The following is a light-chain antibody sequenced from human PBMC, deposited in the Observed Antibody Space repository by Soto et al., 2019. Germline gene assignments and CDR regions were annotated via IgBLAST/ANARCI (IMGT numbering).Light chain of an antibody. CDR2: DVS. Sequence: QSALTQPASVSRSPGQSITISCTGTSSDVGGYNYVSWYQQHPGKAPKLMIYDVSNRPSGVSNRFSGSKSGNTASLTISGLQAEDEADYYCSSYTSSSTLAFYVFGTGTKLTVL. CDR1: SSDVGGYNY. J-gene: IGLJ1*01. V-gene: IGLV2-14*01. CDR3: SSYTSSSTLAFYV.